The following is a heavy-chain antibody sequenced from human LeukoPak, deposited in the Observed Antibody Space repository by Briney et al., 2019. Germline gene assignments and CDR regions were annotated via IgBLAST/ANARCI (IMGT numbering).Heavy chain of an antibody. CDR2: ISYDGSNK. CDR3: AKDRRGYSGYPTFDYYGMDV. V-gene: IGHV3-30*18. D-gene: IGHD5-12*01. Sequence: PGGSLRLSCAASGFTFSSYWMHWVRQAPGKGLVWVAVISYDGSNKYYADSVKGRFTISRDNSKNTLYLQMNSLRAEDTAVYYCAKDRRGYSGYPTFDYYGMDVWGQGTTVTVSS. J-gene: IGHJ6*02. CDR1: GFTFSSYW.